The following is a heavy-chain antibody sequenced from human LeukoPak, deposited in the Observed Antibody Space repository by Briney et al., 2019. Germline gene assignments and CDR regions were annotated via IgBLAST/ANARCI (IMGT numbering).Heavy chain of an antibody. CDR2: INPNSGGT. J-gene: IGHJ4*02. CDR1: GYTFTGYY. D-gene: IGHD3-22*01. Sequence: ASVKASCKASGYTFTGYYMHWVRQAPGQGLEWMGWINPNSGGTNYAQKFQSRVTMTRDTSISTAYMELSRLRSDDTAVYYCARSRYYYDSSGYYAYDYWGQGTLVTVSS. CDR3: ARSRYYYDSSGYYAYDY. V-gene: IGHV1-2*02.